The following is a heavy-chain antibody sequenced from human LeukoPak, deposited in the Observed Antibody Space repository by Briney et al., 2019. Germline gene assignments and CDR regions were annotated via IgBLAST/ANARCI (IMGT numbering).Heavy chain of an antibody. CDR3: ARAPLGTDIVVVPAAMGVDY. CDR2: ISKDGRKN. J-gene: IGHJ4*02. Sequence: GRSLRLSCEASGFSFSTSGVHWVRQAPGKGLEWMAVISKDGRKNHYADSVKGRFTISRDNSKNTLYLQMNSLRAEDTAVYYCARAPLGTDIVVVPAAMGVDYWGQGTLVTVSS. CDR1: GFSFSTSG. V-gene: IGHV3-30*04. D-gene: IGHD2-2*01.